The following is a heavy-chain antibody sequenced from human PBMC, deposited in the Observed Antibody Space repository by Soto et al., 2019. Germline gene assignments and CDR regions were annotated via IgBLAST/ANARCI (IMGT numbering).Heavy chain of an antibody. D-gene: IGHD3-22*01. Sequence: SGPTLVNPTQTLTLTCTFSGFSLSTSGVGVGWIRQPPGKALEWLALIYWDDDKRYSPSLKSRLTITKDTSKNQVVLTMTNMDPVDTATYYCAHLTYYYDSSGYYSRAEYFQHWGQGTLVPVSS. V-gene: IGHV2-5*02. CDR1: GFSLSTSGVG. CDR3: AHLTYYYDSSGYYSRAEYFQH. CDR2: IYWDDDK. J-gene: IGHJ1*01.